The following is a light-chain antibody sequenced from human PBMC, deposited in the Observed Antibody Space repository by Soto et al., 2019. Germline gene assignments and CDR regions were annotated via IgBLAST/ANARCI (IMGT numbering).Light chain of an antibody. CDR1: QKSSPW. J-gene: IGKJ1*01. CDR3: QHYNTWRWT. Sequence: DIEMVQSPSALSASVGDTVTITCRASQKSSPWLAWYQQKPGQAPKLLMYDVSSLKRGVPSRFSGSGSGTEFTLTISSLQPEDFAVYYCQHYNTWRWTFGQGTKVEIK. CDR2: DVS. V-gene: IGKV1-5*01.